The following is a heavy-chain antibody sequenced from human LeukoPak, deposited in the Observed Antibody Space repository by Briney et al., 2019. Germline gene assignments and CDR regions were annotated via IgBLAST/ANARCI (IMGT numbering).Heavy chain of an antibody. J-gene: IGHJ2*01. CDR3: VRSIVVVPSALRSWYFDL. D-gene: IGHD2-2*01. CDR1: GFTFNTYT. CDR2: ISTSSNAI. V-gene: IGHV3-48*01. Sequence: GGSLRLSCAASGFTFNTYTMNWVRQAPGKGREWVSYISTSSNAIYYGDSVRGRFTVSRYNAKNSLFLQMNSLRLEDTAIYYCVRSIVVVPSALRSWYFDLWGRGTLVSVSS.